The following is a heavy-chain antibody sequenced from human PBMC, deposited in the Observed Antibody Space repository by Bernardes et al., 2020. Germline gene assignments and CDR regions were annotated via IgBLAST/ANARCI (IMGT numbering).Heavy chain of an antibody. CDR1: GFSLSTSEMC. CDR2: IDWDDYK. J-gene: IGHJ3*01. V-gene: IGHV2-70*11. CDR3: ARYTTVTTKDAFDV. D-gene: IGHD4-17*01. Sequence: SGPTLVKPTQTLTLTCTFSGFSLSTSEMCVSWIRQPPGKALEWLARIDWDDYKYYSTSLKTRLTNSKDTSKNQVVLTMTKMDPVDTATYFCARYTTVTTKDAFDVWGQGTMVTVSS.